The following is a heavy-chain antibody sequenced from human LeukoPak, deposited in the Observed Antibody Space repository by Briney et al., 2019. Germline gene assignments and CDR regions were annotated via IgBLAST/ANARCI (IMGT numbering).Heavy chain of an antibody. CDR1: GYTFTSYG. J-gene: IGHJ4*02. CDR3: TRGTLVGATEY. D-gene: IGHD1-26*01. Sequence: ASVKVSCKASGYTFTSYGISWVRQAPGQGLEWMGWISAYNGNTNYAQKFQGRVTITADESTSTAFMELSSLRSEDTAVYYCTRGTLVGATEYWGQGTLVTVSS. V-gene: IGHV1-18*04. CDR2: ISAYNGNT.